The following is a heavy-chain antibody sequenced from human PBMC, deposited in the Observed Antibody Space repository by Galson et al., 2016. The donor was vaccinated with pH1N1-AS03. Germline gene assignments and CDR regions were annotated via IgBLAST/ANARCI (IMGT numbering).Heavy chain of an antibody. CDR2: IIPMLNIP. J-gene: IGHJ3*02. CDR1: GGTFNTYA. D-gene: IGHD2-15*01. CDR3: AKGYSATPSGTFDI. Sequence: SVKVSCKASGGTFNTYAISWVRQAPGQGLEWMGRIIPMLNIPDYAQKFQVRVTITADKSTNTAYMELPNLRSDDTALYYCAKGYSATPSGTFDIWCQGTMVTVSS. V-gene: IGHV1-69*04.